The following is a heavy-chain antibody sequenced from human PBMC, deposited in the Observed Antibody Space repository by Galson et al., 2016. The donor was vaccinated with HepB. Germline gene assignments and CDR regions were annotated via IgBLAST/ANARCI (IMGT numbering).Heavy chain of an antibody. D-gene: IGHD3-16*01. J-gene: IGHJ6*02. Sequence: SVKVSCKASGYIFTSYGISWVRQAPGQGLKWMGWISAYNGHTNYAQILQGRVTMTTDTSTSTAYMELRRLRSDDTAVYYRARTAYGGAGRHVDYYGMDVGGQGTTVTVSS. CDR2: ISAYNGHT. CDR1: GYIFTSYG. V-gene: IGHV1-18*01. CDR3: ARTAYGGAGRHVDYYGMDV.